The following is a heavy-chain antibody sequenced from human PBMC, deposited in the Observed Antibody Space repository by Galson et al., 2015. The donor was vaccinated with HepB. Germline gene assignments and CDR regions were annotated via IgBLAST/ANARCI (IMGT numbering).Heavy chain of an antibody. CDR2: ISYDGKYK. Sequence: SLRLSCAASGFTFSNYGMHWVRQAPGKGLEWVAVISYDGKYKFYADSVKGRFTISRDNSKNTVYLQMNSLRDEDTAVYYCAKDVVVVPAASRWFDPWGQGTLVTVSS. CDR1: GFTFSNYG. J-gene: IGHJ5*02. V-gene: IGHV3-30*18. CDR3: AKDVVVVPAASRWFDP. D-gene: IGHD2-2*01.